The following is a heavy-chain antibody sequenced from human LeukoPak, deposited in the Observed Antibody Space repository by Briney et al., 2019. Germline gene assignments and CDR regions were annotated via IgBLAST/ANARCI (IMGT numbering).Heavy chain of an antibody. Sequence: ASVKVSCKASGYSFTSYYMHWVRQAPGQGLEWMGIINPSGGSTSYTQKFQGRVIMTRDTSTSTVYMELTSLRSEDTAVYYCARGGVLVQESRSLFYYYYNRAFWGKG. CDR3: ARGGVLVQESRSLFYYYYNRAF. CDR2: INPSGGST. CDR1: GYSFTSYY. J-gene: IGHJ6*03. V-gene: IGHV1-46*01. D-gene: IGHD2-2*01.